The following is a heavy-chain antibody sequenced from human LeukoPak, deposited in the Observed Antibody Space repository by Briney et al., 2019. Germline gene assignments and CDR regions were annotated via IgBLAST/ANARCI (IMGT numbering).Heavy chain of an antibody. Sequence: GGSLRLSCTASGFTFGDYAMSWFRQAPGKGLEWVGFIRSKAYGGTTEYAASVKGRLTISRDDSKSIAYLQMNSLKTEDTAVYYCTRGGGINWFDPWGQGTLVTVSS. J-gene: IGHJ5*02. CDR2: IRSKAYGGTT. D-gene: IGHD3-16*01. CDR3: TRGGGINWFDP. V-gene: IGHV3-49*03. CDR1: GFTFGDYA.